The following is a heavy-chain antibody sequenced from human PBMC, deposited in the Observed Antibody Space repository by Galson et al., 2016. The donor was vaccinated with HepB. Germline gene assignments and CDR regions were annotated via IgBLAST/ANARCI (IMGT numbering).Heavy chain of an antibody. Sequence: LRLSCAASGFTFSRYGMHWVRQAPGKGLEWVAVIWSDGSNRYYADSVKGRFTISRDNSKNTLYLQMNSLRYEDTAIYYCARELYVSGTYAMDVWGQGTTVTVSS. D-gene: IGHD3-10*01. CDR3: ARELYVSGTYAMDV. CDR2: IWSDGSNR. J-gene: IGHJ6*02. CDR1: GFTFSRYG. V-gene: IGHV3-33*01.